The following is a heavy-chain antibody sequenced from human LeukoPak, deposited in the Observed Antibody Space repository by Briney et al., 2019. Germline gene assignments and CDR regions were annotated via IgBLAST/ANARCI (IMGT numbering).Heavy chain of an antibody. D-gene: IGHD1-1*01. CDR1: GYTFTGYY. J-gene: IGHJ4*02. CDR2: INPNSGGT. Sequence: ASVKVSCKASGYTFTGYYMHWVRQAPGQGLEWMGWINPNSGGTNYAQKFQGRVTMTRDTSISTAYMELSRLRSDDTAVYYCARAGFGTTGLLYFDYWGQGTLVTVSS. V-gene: IGHV1-2*02. CDR3: ARAGFGTTGLLYFDY.